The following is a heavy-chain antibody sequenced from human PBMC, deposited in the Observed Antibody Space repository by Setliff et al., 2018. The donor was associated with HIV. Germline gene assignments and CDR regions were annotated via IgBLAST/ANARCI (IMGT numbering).Heavy chain of an antibody. CDR1: GYTFSSYA. D-gene: IGHD3-3*01. V-gene: IGHV3-30*04. J-gene: IGHJ3*01. Sequence: SCKASGYTFSSYAMHWVRQAPGKGLEWVAVISYDGSATYYVESVRGRFTISRDNPNNLLYLQMNSLRGEDTAVYYCAREGVHHNFWSGYTYYYGLDVWGQGTTVTVSS. CDR3: AREGVHHNFWSGYTYYYGLDV. CDR2: ISYDGSAT.